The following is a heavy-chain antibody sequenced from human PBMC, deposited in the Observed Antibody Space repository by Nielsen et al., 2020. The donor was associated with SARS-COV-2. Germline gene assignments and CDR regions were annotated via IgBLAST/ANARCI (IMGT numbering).Heavy chain of an antibody. V-gene: IGHV3-74*01. CDR3: AGERWFGDNSHNWFDP. D-gene: IGHD3-10*01. J-gene: IGHJ5*02. CDR1: GFTFADSW. Sequence: GESLKISCAASGFTFADSWMHWVRQAPGKGLEWISRINREGYTRDYADSVKGRFTVSRDNAKNTLYLQMNSLRVEDTALYYCAGERWFGDNSHNWFDPWGQGVLVTVSS. CDR2: INREGYTR.